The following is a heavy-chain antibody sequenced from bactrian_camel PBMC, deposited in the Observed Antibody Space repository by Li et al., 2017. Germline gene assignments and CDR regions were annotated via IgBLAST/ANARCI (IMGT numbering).Heavy chain of an antibody. V-gene: IGHV3S55*01. D-gene: IGHD4*01. CDR1: GFTFEDSD. J-gene: IGHJ6*01. CDR3: AMQSSEGGFGY. CDR2: INDDGTI. Sequence: HVQLVESGGGSVQAGETLTLTCTASGFTFEDSDMDWYRQAPENECELVAAINDDGTIYYADSLKGRFTNSRDNARNTLYLEMNSPKSEDTALYYCAMQSSEGGFGYWGKGTQVTVS.